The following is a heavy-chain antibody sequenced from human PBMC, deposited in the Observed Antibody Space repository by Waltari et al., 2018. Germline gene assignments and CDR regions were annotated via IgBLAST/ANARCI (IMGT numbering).Heavy chain of an antibody. D-gene: IGHD3-16*01. CDR1: GYIFSNYG. CDR2: ISGYNGDA. V-gene: IGHV1-18*01. J-gene: IGHJ4*02. Sequence: QLVQSGAEVKKPGASVKVSCKGSGYIFSNYGVTWVRQAPGQGLEWMGWISGYNGDAKYEEKFEGRVTMTRDTSTSTAYMEIRGLRSDDTAVYFCARDDVDSSAFGGFWGQGTRSPSPQ. CDR3: ARDDVDSSAFGGF.